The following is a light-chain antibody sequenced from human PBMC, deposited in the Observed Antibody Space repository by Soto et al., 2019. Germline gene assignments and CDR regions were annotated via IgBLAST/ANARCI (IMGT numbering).Light chain of an antibody. J-gene: IGKJ5*01. CDR1: QSLSAGY. CDR2: SAS. V-gene: IGKV3-20*01. Sequence: IGLTQSPGTLSSSPGDRATLSCRASQSLSAGYLAWFQQKACQPPMLLIYSASNRTTGIPARFSGSGSGTVCTLTLRRLEPEYFVVYYCQQNCSLPITCGQGTRLEIK. CDR3: QQNCSLPIT.